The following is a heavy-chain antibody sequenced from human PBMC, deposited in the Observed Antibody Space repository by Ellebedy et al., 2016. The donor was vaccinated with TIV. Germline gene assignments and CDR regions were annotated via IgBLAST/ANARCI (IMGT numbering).Heavy chain of an antibody. D-gene: IGHD3-10*01. CDR3: ARGKSWQGGWFDP. J-gene: IGHJ5*02. CDR1: GGSINTYF. Sequence: MPSETLSLTCTVSGGSINTYFWSWIRQAPGKGLEWIGHIYYSGTTNYGPSLMSRVTMSVDTSKNQVSLKMTSVTAADTAVYYCARGKSWQGGWFDPWGQGALVTVSS. V-gene: IGHV4-59*01. CDR2: IYYSGTT.